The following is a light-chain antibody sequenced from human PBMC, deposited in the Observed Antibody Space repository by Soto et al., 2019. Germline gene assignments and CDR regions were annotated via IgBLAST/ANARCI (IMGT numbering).Light chain of an antibody. CDR1: QTVNRNY. Sequence: EIVLTQSPGTLALSLGDGATLSCRASQTVNRNYLAWYLQKPGQPPRLLVYGVSNRAPGVPDRFSGGGSGTDFTLTIARLEPDDFGTDYCQQYIAPPRAFGQGTRVDVK. CDR3: QQYIAPPRA. V-gene: IGKV3-20*01. J-gene: IGKJ1*01. CDR2: GVS.